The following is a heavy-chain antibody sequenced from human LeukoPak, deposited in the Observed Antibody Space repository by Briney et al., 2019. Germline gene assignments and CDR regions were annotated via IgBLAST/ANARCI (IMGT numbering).Heavy chain of an antibody. D-gene: IGHD3-22*01. Sequence: GGSLRLSCAASGFTFSSYGMHWVRQAPGKGLEWVAFIRYDGSNKYYADSVKGRFTISRDNSKNTLYLQMNSLRAEDTAVYYCAKDNFWHYYDSSPDYFDYWGQGTLVTVSS. V-gene: IGHV3-30*02. J-gene: IGHJ4*02. CDR2: IRYDGSNK. CDR3: AKDNFWHYYDSSPDYFDY. CDR1: GFTFSSYG.